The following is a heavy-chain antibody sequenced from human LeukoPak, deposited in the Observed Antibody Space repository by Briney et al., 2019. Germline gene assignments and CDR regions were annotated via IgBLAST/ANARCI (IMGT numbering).Heavy chain of an antibody. CDR2: RDPYSGKR. CDR1: GYTFTNYD. J-gene: IGHJ4*01. D-gene: IGHD1-14*01. V-gene: IGHV1-8*01. CDR3: GRLSSRNIGLSY. Sequence: GSSVTVSRKSSGYTFTNYDINWGRQATGQGLERMGWRDPYSGKRGYAQKFHGRVTLTSVTSLSTAYMQLRSLTSAAAAPYYCGRLSSRNIGLSYWGQRALVTVSS.